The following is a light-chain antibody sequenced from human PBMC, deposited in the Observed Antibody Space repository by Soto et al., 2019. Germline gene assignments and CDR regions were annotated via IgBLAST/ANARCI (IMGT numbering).Light chain of an antibody. CDR2: KNN. Sequence: QSVLTQPPSASGTPGQRVTISCSGSSSNIGSNYVYWYQQLPGTAPKLLIYKNNQRPSGVPDRFSGSKSGTSASLAISGLRSEDEADYYCAAWDGSMSGYVFGAGNTVTVL. J-gene: IGLJ1*01. CDR3: AAWDGSMSGYV. CDR1: SSNIGSNY. V-gene: IGLV1-47*01.